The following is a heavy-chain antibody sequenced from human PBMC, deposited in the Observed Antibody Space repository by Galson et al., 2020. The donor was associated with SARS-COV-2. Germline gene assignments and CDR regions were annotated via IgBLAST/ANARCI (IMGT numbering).Heavy chain of an antibody. CDR2: IYYSWST. J-gene: IGHJ3*02. CDR1: GGSISSSSYY. V-gene: IGHV4-39*07. Sequence: SETLSLTCTVSGGSISSSSYYWGWIRQPPGKGLEWIGSIYYSWSTYYNPSLKSRVTISVDTSKNQFSLKLSSVTAADTAVYYCAQYQTKSDAFDIWGQGTMVTVSS. CDR3: AQYQTKSDAFDI. D-gene: IGHD4-4*01.